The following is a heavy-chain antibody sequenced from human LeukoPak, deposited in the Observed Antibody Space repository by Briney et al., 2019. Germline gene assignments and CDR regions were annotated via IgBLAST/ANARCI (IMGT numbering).Heavy chain of an antibody. Sequence: SETLSLTCAVSGGSISSSNWWSWVRQPPGKGLEWIGEIYHSGSTNYNPSLKSRVTISVDKSKNKFSLKLSSVTAADTAVYYCARRRYGDLHYYYYYYMDVWGKGTTVTVSS. CDR1: GGSISSSNW. D-gene: IGHD4-17*01. CDR3: ARRRYGDLHYYYYYYMDV. V-gene: IGHV4-4*02. J-gene: IGHJ6*03. CDR2: IYHSGST.